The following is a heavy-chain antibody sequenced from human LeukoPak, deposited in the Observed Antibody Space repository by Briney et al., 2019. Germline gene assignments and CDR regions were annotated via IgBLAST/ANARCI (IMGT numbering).Heavy chain of an antibody. D-gene: IGHD3-16*02. CDR1: GFTFSSYG. CDR3: ARVFLPSIMITFGGVIVSYYFDY. CDR2: IWYDGSNK. Sequence: GRSLRLSCAASGFTFSSYGMHWVRQAPGKGLEWVAVIWYDGSNKYYADSVKGRFTISRDNSKNTLYLQMNSLRAEDTAVYYCARVFLPSIMITFGGVIVSYYFDYWGQGTLVTVSS. V-gene: IGHV3-33*08. J-gene: IGHJ4*02.